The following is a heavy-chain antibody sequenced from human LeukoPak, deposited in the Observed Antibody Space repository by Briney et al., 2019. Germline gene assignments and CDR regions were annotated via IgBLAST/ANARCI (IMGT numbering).Heavy chain of an antibody. Sequence: SETLSLTCTVSGGSISSSSYYWGWIRQPPGKGLEWIGYIYYSGSTNYNPSLKSRVTISVDTSKNQFSRKLSSVTAADTAVYYCARSGIAARRIYYYGMDVWGQGTTVTVSS. CDR3: ARSGIAARRIYYYGMDV. J-gene: IGHJ6*02. CDR1: GGSISSSSYY. D-gene: IGHD6-6*01. V-gene: IGHV4-61*05. CDR2: IYYSGST.